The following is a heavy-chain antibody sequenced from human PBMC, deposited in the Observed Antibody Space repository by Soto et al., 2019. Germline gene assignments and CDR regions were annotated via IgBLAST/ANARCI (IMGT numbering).Heavy chain of an antibody. CDR2: IIPIFGTA. V-gene: IGHV1-69*13. J-gene: IGHJ6*02. Sequence: SVKVSCKASGGTFSSYAISWVRQAPGQGLEWMGGIIPIFGTANYAQKFQGRVTITADESTSTAYMEPSSLRSEDTAVYYCARPNPSYDILTGYYYGMDVWGQGTTVTVSS. CDR3: ARPNPSYDILTGYYYGMDV. D-gene: IGHD3-9*01. CDR1: GGTFSSYA.